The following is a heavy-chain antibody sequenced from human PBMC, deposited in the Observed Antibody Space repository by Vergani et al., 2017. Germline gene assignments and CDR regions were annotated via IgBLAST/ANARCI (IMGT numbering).Heavy chain of an antibody. J-gene: IGHJ4*02. CDR3: AKVPGSTKTYFDY. CDR2: ISYDGSYK. D-gene: IGHD2-2*01. Sequence: QVQLVESGGGVVQPGRSLRLSCAASGFTFSTYDMHWVRQAPGKGLEWVAVISYDGSYKYYADSVKDRFTISRDNSKNTLYLQMNSLRAEDTAVYYCAKVPGSTKTYFDYWGQGTLVTVSS. V-gene: IGHV3-30*18. CDR1: GFTFSTYD.